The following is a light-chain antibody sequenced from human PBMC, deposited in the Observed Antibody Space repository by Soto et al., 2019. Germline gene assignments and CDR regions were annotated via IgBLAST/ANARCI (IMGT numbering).Light chain of an antibody. Sequence: EIVLTQSPGTLSLSPGERATLSCRASQSVTSSYLAWFQQKPGQAPRLLIYAASSRATGIPDRFSGSGSGTDFTLTISRLEPEDFAVYYCQQYDGSPGYTFGQGNKLEIK. CDR2: AAS. V-gene: IGKV3-20*01. CDR1: QSVTSSY. CDR3: QQYDGSPGYT. J-gene: IGKJ2*01.